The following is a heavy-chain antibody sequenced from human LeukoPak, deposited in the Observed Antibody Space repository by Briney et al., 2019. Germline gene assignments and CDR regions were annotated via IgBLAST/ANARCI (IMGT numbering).Heavy chain of an antibody. CDR3: ARVRGWLQSGGFDY. V-gene: IGHV3-7*01. Sequence: GGSLRLSCAASGFTFSSYWMSWVRQAPGKGLEWMANIKQDGSEKYYVDSVKGRFTIPRDNAKNSLYLQMNSLRAEDTAVYYCARVRGWLQSGGFDYWGQGTLVTVSS. J-gene: IGHJ4*02. CDR1: GFTFSSYW. D-gene: IGHD5-24*01. CDR2: IKQDGSEK.